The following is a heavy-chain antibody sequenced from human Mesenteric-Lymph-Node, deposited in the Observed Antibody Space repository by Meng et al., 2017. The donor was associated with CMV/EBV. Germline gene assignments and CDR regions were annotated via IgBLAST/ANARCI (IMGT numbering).Heavy chain of an antibody. J-gene: IGHJ4*02. CDR1: GYTFTNHW. Sequence: KISWKGSGYTFTNHWIGWVRQTPEKGLEWIGNIYPADSDTRYSPSFQGQVTISADKSISTAYLQWSSLKASDTAIYYCARGATVQYSGYDWAYWGQGALVTVSS. D-gene: IGHD5-12*01. CDR2: IYPADSDT. V-gene: IGHV5-51*01. CDR3: ARGATVQYSGYDWAY.